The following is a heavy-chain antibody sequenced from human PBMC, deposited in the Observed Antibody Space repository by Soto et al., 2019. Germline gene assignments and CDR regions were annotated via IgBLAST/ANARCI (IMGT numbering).Heavy chain of an antibody. Sequence: SETLSLTCTVSGGSISSYYWSWIRQPPGKGLEWIGYIYYSGSTNYNPSLKSRVTISVDTSKNQFSLKLSSVTAADTAVYYCARGGIYRRLAFDIWGQGTMVTVSS. J-gene: IGHJ3*02. CDR2: IYYSGST. CDR1: GGSISSYY. D-gene: IGHD3-16*02. V-gene: IGHV4-59*08. CDR3: ARGGIYRRLAFDI.